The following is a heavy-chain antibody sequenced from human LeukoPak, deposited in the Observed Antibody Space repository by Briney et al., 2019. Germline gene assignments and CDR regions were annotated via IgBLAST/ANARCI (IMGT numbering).Heavy chain of an antibody. CDR1: GFTFSRYA. V-gene: IGHV3-53*01. CDR3: ARVALGSIAGAFDI. J-gene: IGHJ3*02. Sequence: QPGGSLRLSCAASGFTFSRYAMSWVRQAPGKGLEWVSVIYSGGSTYYADSVKGRFTISRDNSKNTLYLQMNSLRAEDTAVYYCARVALGSIAGAFDIWGQGTMVTVSS. D-gene: IGHD1-1*01. CDR2: IYSGGST.